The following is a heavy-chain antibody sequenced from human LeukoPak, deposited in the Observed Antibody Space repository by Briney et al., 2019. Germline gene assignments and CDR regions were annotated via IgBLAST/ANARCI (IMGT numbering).Heavy chain of an antibody. V-gene: IGHV1-18*01. D-gene: IGHD3-16*02. CDR1: GYTFTSYG. J-gene: IGHJ4*02. CDR2: ISAYNGNT. Sequence: ASEKVSCKASGYTFTSYGISWVRQAPGQGLEWMGWISAYNGNTNYAQKLQGRVTMTTDTSTSTAYMELRSLRSDDTAVYYCARTYYDYVWGSYRYTGLILYFDYWGQGTLVTVSS. CDR3: ARTYYDYVWGSYRYTGLILYFDY.